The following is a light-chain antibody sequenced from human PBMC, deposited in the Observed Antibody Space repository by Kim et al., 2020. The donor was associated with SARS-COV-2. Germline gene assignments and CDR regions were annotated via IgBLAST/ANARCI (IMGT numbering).Light chain of an antibody. CDR1: QSISTH. J-gene: IGKJ4*01. V-gene: IGKV1-39*01. Sequence: DIQMTQSPSSLSASVGDRVTITCRASQSISTHLNWYQQKAGKAPKLLIYDASSLQSGVPSRFSGSGSGTDFTLTISSLQPEDFASYYCQQGYSTVPITFGGGTKVDIK. CDR3: QQGYSTVPIT. CDR2: DAS.